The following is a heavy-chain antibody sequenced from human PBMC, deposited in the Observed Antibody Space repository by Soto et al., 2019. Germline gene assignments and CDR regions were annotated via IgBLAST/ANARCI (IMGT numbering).Heavy chain of an antibody. J-gene: IGHJ5*02. CDR1: GGSVRDGSYY. CDR2: IYHSGST. Sequence: SETLSLTCTVSGGSVRDGSYYWAWLRQPPGKGLEWIGHIYHSGSTIYNPSLRSRVTISIDTSKSQFSLNLNSMTAADTAVYYCAGYNWNYYFDPWGQGTLVTVSS. D-gene: IGHD1-7*01. V-gene: IGHV4-61*01. CDR3: AGYNWNYYFDP.